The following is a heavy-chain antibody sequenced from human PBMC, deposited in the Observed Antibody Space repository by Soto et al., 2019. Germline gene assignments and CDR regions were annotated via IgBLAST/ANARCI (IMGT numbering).Heavy chain of an antibody. CDR3: ARDPEWEDFDY. Sequence: QVQLVQSGAEVKKPGASVKVSCQASGYNFISYYMHWVRQAPGQGLEWMGRINPGGGSTSYAQKFQVRVTMTRDTSTRTVYMELTNLRSDDTAVYYCARDPEWEDFDYWGQGTLVTVSS. V-gene: IGHV1-46*01. D-gene: IGHD1-26*01. CDR1: GYNFISYY. CDR2: INPGGGST. J-gene: IGHJ4*02.